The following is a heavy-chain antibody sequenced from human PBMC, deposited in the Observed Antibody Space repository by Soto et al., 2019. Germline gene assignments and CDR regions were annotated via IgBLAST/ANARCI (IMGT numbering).Heavy chain of an antibody. D-gene: IGHD6-13*01. CDR2: ISSNSAYT. CDR1: GFTFRSFT. J-gene: IGHJ5*02. Sequence: VGSLRLSCAASGFTFRSFTMNWVRQAPGKGLEWVSTISSNSAYTYYTDALRGRFTISRDNAKNSLHLQMNSLRAEDTAVYYCTRDASRDSSARGWFDPWGPGTLVTVSS. CDR3: TRDASRDSSARGWFDP. V-gene: IGHV3-21*01.